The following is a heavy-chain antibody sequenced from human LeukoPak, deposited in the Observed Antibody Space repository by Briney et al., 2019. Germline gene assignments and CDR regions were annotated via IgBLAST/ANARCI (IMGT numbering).Heavy chain of an antibody. D-gene: IGHD4-17*01. J-gene: IGHJ4*02. CDR3: ARFRVVSSPRYGDYQGVY. Sequence: SETLSLTCAVYGVSFRGYYWSWIRQPPGKGLEWIGEIIHSGSTNYNPSLKSRVTISVDTTKTLFSLKLRSVTAANTAVYHCARFRVVSSPRYGDYQGVYWGQGTLVTVSS. CDR2: IIHSGST. CDR1: GVSFRGYY. V-gene: IGHV4-34*12.